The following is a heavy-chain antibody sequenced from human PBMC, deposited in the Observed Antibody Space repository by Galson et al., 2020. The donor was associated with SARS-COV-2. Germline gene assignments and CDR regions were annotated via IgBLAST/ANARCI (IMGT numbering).Heavy chain of an antibody. CDR1: GFTFSSYG. CDR3: ARDEYSSGWYFDY. V-gene: IGHV3-33*01. CDR2: IWYDGSNK. J-gene: IGHJ4*02. D-gene: IGHD6-19*01. Sequence: QLGESLKISCAASGFTFSSYGMHWVRQAPGKGLEWVAVIWYDGSNKYYADSVKGRFTISRDNSKNTLYLQMNSLRAEDTAVYYCARDEYSSGWYFDYWGQGTLVTVSS.